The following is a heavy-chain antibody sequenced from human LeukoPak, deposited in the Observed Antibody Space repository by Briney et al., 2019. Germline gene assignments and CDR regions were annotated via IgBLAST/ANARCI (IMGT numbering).Heavy chain of an antibody. D-gene: IGHD2-8*01. J-gene: IGHJ5*02. V-gene: IGHV1-69*05. CDR2: VIPIFGTT. Sequence: ASVKVSCKASGGTFNNYAISWVRQAPGQGLEWMGGVIPIFGTTSSTQNFQGRLTITTDESTNTAYMELSSLTSEDTAVYYCARSYLVFNWLDPWGQGTLVTVSS. CDR3: ARSYLVFNWLDP. CDR1: GGTFNNYA.